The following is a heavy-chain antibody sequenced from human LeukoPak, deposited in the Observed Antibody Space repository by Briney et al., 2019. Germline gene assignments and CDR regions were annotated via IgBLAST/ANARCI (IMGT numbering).Heavy chain of an antibody. D-gene: IGHD3-10*01. CDR1: GGSISSYY. J-gene: IGHJ4*02. CDR3: ARGGHYGSGSYNFDY. V-gene: IGHV4-59*12. CDR2: IYHSGST. Sequence: SETLSLTCTVSGGSISSYYWSWIRQPPGKGLEWIGYIYHSGSTYYNPSLKSRVTISVDRSKNQFSLKLSSVTAADTAVYYCARGGHYGSGSYNFDYWGQGTLVTVSS.